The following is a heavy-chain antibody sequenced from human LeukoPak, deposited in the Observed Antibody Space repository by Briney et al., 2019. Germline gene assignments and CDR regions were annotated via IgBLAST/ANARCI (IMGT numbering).Heavy chain of an antibody. CDR2: ISTSGLTI. Sequence: GSLRLSCAASGFTFSSYSMNWVRQAPGKGLEWVSYISTSGLTIYYADSVKGRFTISRDNARNSLSLQINSLRAEDTAVYYCARDLRYSYGLGLFDYWGQGTLVTVSS. CDR1: GFTFSSYS. CDR3: ARDLRYSYGLGLFDY. J-gene: IGHJ4*02. V-gene: IGHV3-48*04. D-gene: IGHD5-18*01.